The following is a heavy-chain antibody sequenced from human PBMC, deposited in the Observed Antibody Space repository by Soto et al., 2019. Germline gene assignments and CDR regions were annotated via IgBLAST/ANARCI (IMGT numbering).Heavy chain of an antibody. D-gene: IGHD2-2*01. CDR2: TIPLFGTA. Sequence: QVQLVQSGAEVKKPGSSVKVSCKASGGTFSSQAISWVRQAPGQGLEWMGGTIPLFGTANYPQKFQGRVTITADESTSTAYMEPSSLRSEDTAVYYCATGGDIVLVPTAISWFDPWGQGTLVTVSS. V-gene: IGHV1-69*12. CDR3: ATGGDIVLVPTAISWFDP. CDR1: GGTFSSQA. J-gene: IGHJ5*02.